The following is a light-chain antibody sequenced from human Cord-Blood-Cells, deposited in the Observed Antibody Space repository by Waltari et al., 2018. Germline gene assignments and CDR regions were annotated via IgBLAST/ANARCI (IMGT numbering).Light chain of an antibody. J-gene: IGKJ2*01. CDR3: QQYNSYPYT. CDR1: QSISSW. CDR2: KES. V-gene: IGKV1-5*03. Sequence: DIQMTQSPSNLSASVGDRVTITCRASQSISSWLAWYQQKPGKAPKLLIYKESSLESGVPSRFSSSEYGTEFTLTISSLQPDDFATYYCQQYNSYPYTFGQGTKLEIK.